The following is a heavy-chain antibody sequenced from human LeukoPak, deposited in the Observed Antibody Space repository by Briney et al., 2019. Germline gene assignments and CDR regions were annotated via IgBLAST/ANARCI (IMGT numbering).Heavy chain of an antibody. D-gene: IGHD6-13*01. CDR2: ISGSGGST. V-gene: IGHV3-23*01. CDR1: GFTFSSSA. J-gene: IGHJ4*02. CDR3: ARDPGSWTFDS. Sequence: GGSLRLSCVISGFTFSSSAMSWVRQAPGKGLEWVSTISGSGGSTDYADSVKGWFTISRDNSKNTLHLQMSSLRAEDTAIYYCARDPGSWTFDSWGQGTLVTVFS.